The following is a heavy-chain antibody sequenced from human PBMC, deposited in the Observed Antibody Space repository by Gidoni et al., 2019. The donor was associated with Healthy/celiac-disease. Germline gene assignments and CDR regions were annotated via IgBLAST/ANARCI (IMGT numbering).Heavy chain of an antibody. Sequence: EVQLVESGRGLDTPGGSLRPYCAALGFTCTSNWTTWVCQAPGEGLEWVANIKQDGSEKYYVDSVKGRFTISRDNAKNSLYLQMNSLRAEDTAVYYCARSQRTSYYYGSGSYHTFDYWGQGTLVTVSS. CDR1: GFTCTSNW. V-gene: IGHV3-7*03. CDR3: ARSQRTSYYYGSGSYHTFDY. D-gene: IGHD3-10*01. CDR2: IKQDGSEK. J-gene: IGHJ4*02.